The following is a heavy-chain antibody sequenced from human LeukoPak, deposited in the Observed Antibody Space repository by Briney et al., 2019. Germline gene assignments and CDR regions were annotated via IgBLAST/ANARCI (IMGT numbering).Heavy chain of an antibody. V-gene: IGHV4-61*01. CDR2: IYYSGST. CDR1: GGSVSSGSYY. CDR3: ARDRGQGVLWFGESPGDAFDI. J-gene: IGHJ3*02. D-gene: IGHD3-10*01. Sequence: SETLSLTCTVSGGSVSSGSYYWSWIRQPPGKGLEWIGYIYYSGSTNYNPSLKSRVTISVDTSKNQFSLKLSSVTAADTAVYYCARDRGQGVLWFGESPGDAFDIWGQGTMVTVSS.